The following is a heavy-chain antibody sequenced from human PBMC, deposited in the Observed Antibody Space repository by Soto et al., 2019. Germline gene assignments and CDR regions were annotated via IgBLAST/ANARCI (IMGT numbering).Heavy chain of an antibody. D-gene: IGHD1-26*01. J-gene: IGHJ5*02. Sequence: VGSLRLSCAASGFTFSSYGMYWVRQAPGEGLEWVAVISYDGSSKYYADSVKGRLTISRDNSENTLYLQMNSLRAEDTAVYYCAKGSIVGATKDWFDPWGQGTLVTVSS. V-gene: IGHV3-30*18. CDR2: ISYDGSSK. CDR1: GFTFSSYG. CDR3: AKGSIVGATKDWFDP.